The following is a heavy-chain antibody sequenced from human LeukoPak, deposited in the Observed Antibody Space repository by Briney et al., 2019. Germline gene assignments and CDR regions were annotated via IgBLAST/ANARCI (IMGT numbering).Heavy chain of an antibody. CDR1: GFTFSSYG. V-gene: IGHV3-30*02. J-gene: IGHJ6*03. CDR2: IRYDGSNK. CDR3: AKDIAAAGHAGGLYYYYYTDV. Sequence: PGGSLRLSCAASGFTFSSYGMHWVRQAPGKGLEWVAFIRYDGSNKYYADSVKGRFTISRDNAKNSLYLQMNSLRAEDTALYYCAKDIAAAGHAGGLYYYYYTDVWGKGTTVTISS. D-gene: IGHD6-13*01.